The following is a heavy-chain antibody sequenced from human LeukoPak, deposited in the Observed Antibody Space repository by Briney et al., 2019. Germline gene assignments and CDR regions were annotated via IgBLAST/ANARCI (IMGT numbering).Heavy chain of an antibody. CDR2: ISSSSSYI. CDR1: GFTFSSYS. Sequence: GGSLRLSCAASGFTFSSYSMNWVRQTPGKGLEWVSSISSSSSYIYYADSVKGRFTISRDNAKNSLYLQMNSLRAEDTAVYYCSRSGTGSSSRIPDYWGQGTLVTVSS. V-gene: IGHV3-21*01. CDR3: SRSGTGSSSRIPDY. J-gene: IGHJ4*02. D-gene: IGHD6-6*01.